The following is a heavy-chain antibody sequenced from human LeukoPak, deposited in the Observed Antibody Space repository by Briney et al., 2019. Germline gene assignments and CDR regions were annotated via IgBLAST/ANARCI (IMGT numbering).Heavy chain of an antibody. CDR2: IYYSGST. D-gene: IGHD6-13*01. CDR3: ARETRSSWSSNFDY. CDR1: GGSISSYY. V-gene: IGHV4-59*01. Sequence: KPSETLSLTCTVSGGSISSYYWSWIRQSPGKGLEWIGYIYYSGSTNYNPSRKSRVTISVDTSKNQFSLKLSSVTAADTAVYYCARETRSSWSSNFDYWGQGTLVTVSS. J-gene: IGHJ4*02.